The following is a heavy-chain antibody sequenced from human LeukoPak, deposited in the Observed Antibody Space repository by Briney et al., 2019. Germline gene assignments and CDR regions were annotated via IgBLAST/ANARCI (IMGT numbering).Heavy chain of an antibody. CDR1: GFTFSNYE. D-gene: IGHD4/OR15-4a*01. CDR3: AKIGANVGF. J-gene: IGHJ4*02. V-gene: IGHV3-7*03. CDR2: IKQDGSEK. Sequence: GGSLRLSCAASGFTFSNYEMNWIRQAPGKGLEWVANIKQDGSEKYYVDSVKGRFTISRDNAKNSLYLQMNSLRAEDTAVYYCAKIGANVGFWGQGTLVTVSS.